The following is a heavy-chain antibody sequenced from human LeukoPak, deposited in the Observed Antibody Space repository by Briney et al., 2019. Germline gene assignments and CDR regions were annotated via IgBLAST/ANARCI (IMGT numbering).Heavy chain of an antibody. J-gene: IGHJ6*02. CDR1: GFTFSSYG. D-gene: IGHD4-11*01. Sequence: GGSLRLSCAASGFTFSSYGMHWVRQAPGKGLEWVAVIWYDGSNKYYADSVKGRFTISRDNAKNSLYLQMNSLRDEDTAVYFCARDGSNWSNDYYHGVDVWGQGTTVTVSS. V-gene: IGHV3-33*01. CDR2: IWYDGSNK. CDR3: ARDGSNWSNDYYHGVDV.